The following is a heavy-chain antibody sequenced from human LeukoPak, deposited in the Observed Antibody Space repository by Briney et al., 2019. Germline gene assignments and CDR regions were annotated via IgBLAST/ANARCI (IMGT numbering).Heavy chain of an antibody. D-gene: IGHD6-19*01. CDR1: GYTLTELS. V-gene: IGHV1-24*01. CDR2: FDPEDGET. J-gene: IGHJ4*02. Sequence: ASVKVSCKVSGYTLTELSMHWVRQAPGKGLEWMGGFDPEDGETIYAQKFQGRVTMTEDTSTDTAHMELSSLRSEDTAVYYCATDRRKSSGWRNIFDYWGQGTLVTVSS. CDR3: ATDRRKSSGWRNIFDY.